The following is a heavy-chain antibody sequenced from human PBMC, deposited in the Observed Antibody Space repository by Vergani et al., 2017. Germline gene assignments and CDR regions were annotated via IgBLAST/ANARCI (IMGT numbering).Heavy chain of an antibody. CDR3: ARVGGTYDFWSGERNYYYMDV. CDR1: GGSISSGGYS. Sequence: QLQLQESGSGLVKPSQTLSLTCAVSGGSISSGGYSWSWIRQPPGKGLEWIGYIYYSGSTNYNPSLKSRVTISVDTSENQFSLKLSSVTAADTAVYYCARVGGTYDFWSGERNYYYMDVWGKGP. V-gene: IGHV4-61*08. D-gene: IGHD3-3*01. CDR2: IYYSGST. J-gene: IGHJ6*03.